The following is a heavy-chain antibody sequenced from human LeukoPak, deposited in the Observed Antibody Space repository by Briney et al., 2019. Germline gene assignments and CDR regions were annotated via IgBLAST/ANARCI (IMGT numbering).Heavy chain of an antibody. CDR2: ISYDGSNK. CDR1: GFTFRNYA. Sequence: GGSLRLSCAASGFTFRNYAMHWVRQAPGKGLEWVAVISYDGSNKYYADSVKGRFTISRDNSKNTLYPQMNSLRAEDTAVYYCARGPSGYHNTGGQGTLVTVSS. D-gene: IGHD5-12*01. J-gene: IGHJ4*02. V-gene: IGHV3-30*14. CDR3: ARGPSGYHNT.